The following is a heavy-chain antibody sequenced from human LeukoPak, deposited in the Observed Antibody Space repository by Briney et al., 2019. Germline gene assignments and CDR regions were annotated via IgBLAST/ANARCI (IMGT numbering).Heavy chain of an antibody. D-gene: IGHD5-18*01. V-gene: IGHV1-69*01. CDR3: ARRVRGGYSYGDYYHCMDV. Sequence: SVSVSCKGSRGTFSSYAICRVRHAPGQGLEWMGGIIPIFGTANYAQKVQGRGTITADEATRTAYMELSSLRSEDTAVYYCARRVRGGYSYGDYYHCMDVWGKGTTVTVSS. J-gene: IGHJ6*04. CDR2: IIPIFGTA. CDR1: RGTFSSYA.